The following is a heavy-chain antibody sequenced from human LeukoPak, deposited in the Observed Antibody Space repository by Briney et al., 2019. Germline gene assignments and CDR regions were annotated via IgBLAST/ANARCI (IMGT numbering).Heavy chain of an antibody. CDR1: GFTFSSYG. CDR2: IQYDGNKN. D-gene: IGHD2-21*02. V-gene: IGHV3-30*02. J-gene: IGHJ4*02. CDR3: GKDSTAESGGCYLFDS. Sequence: PGGSLRLSCAASGFTFSSYGMHWVRQAPGKGLEWVAFIQYDGNKNYYADSLKGRFTISRDNSKNTLYLQMSSLRTEDTALYYCGKDSTAESGGCYLFDSWGQGTRVTVSS.